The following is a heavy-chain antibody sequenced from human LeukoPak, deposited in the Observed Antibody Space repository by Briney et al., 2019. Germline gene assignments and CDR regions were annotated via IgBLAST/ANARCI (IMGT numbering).Heavy chain of an antibody. J-gene: IGHJ4*02. CDR1: GASVSGSAYY. V-gene: IGHV4-39*01. D-gene: IGHD3-22*01. CDR2: IYYSGST. CDR3: ARRATITMIKLRYYFDY. Sequence: PSETLSLTCTVSGASVSGSAYYWGWIRQPPGKGLEWIGNIYYSGSTYYNESLESRVTISIDTSKNQFSLKLSSVTAADTAVYYCARRATITMIKLRYYFDYWGQGTLVTVSS.